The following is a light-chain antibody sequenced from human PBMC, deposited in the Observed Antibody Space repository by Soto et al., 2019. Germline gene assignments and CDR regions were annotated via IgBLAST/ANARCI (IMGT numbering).Light chain of an antibody. V-gene: IGKV3-20*01. Sequence: EIVLTQSPGTLSLSPGERATLSCRASQSLNSNYLAWHQQKPGQAPRLLIYDTFSRATGIPDRFSGSGSGTDFTITISRVEHEALAFYCCQQYDYLITFGQGTRLEIK. CDR1: QSLNSNY. CDR3: QQYDYLIT. J-gene: IGKJ5*01. CDR2: DTF.